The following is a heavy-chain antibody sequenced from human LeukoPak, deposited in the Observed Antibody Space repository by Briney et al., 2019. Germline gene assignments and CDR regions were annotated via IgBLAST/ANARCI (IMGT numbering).Heavy chain of an antibody. CDR3: ARPDYGGNSGDLAY. J-gene: IGHJ4*02. D-gene: IGHD4-23*01. CDR2: INPNSGVT. CDR1: GYTFTGYY. Sequence: GASVKVSCKASGYTFTGYYVHRVRHAPGQGLEWMGWINPNSGVTNSAQRFQGRVTMTRDTSISTAYMELSSLRSDDTAVYYCARPDYGGNSGDLAYWGQGTLVTISS. V-gene: IGHV1-2*02.